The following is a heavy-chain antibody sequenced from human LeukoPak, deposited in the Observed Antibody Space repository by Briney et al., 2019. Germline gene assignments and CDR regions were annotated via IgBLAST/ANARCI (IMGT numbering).Heavy chain of an antibody. J-gene: IGHJ4*02. CDR1: GYTFTGYY. V-gene: IGHV1-2*02. D-gene: IGHD6-6*01. CDR3: ARDPPSSIATRPIFDY. Sequence: ASVKVSCKASGYTFTGYYMHWVRQAPGQGLEWMGWINPHSGGTSYAQKFQGRVTMTWDTSISTTYMELSRLRSDDTAVYYCARDPPSSIATRPIFDYWGQGTLVTVSS. CDR2: INPHSGGT.